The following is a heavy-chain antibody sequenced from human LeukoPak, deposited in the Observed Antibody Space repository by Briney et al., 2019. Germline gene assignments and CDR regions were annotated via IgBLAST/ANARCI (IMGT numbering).Heavy chain of an antibody. CDR2: IKLDGSAK. CDR3: AKDGAIYCSGGSCYYYYYYMDV. V-gene: IGHV3-30*02. J-gene: IGHJ6*03. D-gene: IGHD2-15*01. Sequence: AGGSLRLSCAASGFTFDDYAMHWVRQAPGKGLEWVANIKLDGSAKYYADSVKGRFTISRDNSKNTLYLQMNSLRAEDTAVYYCAKDGAIYCSGGSCYYYYYYMDVWGKGTTVTVSS. CDR1: GFTFDDYA.